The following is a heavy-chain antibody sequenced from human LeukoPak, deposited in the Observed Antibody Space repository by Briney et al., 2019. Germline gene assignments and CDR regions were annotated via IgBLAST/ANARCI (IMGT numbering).Heavy chain of an antibody. D-gene: IGHD2-8*01. Sequence: SETLSLTCAVYGGSFSGYYWSWIRQPPGKGLEWIGEINHSGSTNYNPSLKRRVTISVDTSKNQFSLKLSSVTAADTAVYYCARGRSMRFDPWGQGTLVTVSS. CDR3: ARGRSMRFDP. CDR2: INHSGST. CDR1: GGSFSGYY. V-gene: IGHV4-34*01. J-gene: IGHJ5*02.